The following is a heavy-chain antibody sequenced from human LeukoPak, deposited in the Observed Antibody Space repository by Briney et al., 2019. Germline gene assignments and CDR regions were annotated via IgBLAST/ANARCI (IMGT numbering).Heavy chain of an antibody. J-gene: IGHJ5*02. CDR3: ARDNSVGDYAWWFDP. D-gene: IGHD1-26*01. CDR1: GYTFTSYY. CDR2: INPSGGST. V-gene: IGHV1-46*01. Sequence: ASVKVSCKASGYTFTSYYMHWVRQAPGQGLEWMGIINPSGGSTSYAQKFQGRVTLTRDMSTSTDYMELSSLRSEDTAVYYCARDNSVGDYAWWFDPWGQGTLVTVSS.